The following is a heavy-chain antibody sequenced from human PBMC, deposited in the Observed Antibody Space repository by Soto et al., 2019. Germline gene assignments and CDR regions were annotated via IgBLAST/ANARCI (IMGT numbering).Heavy chain of an antibody. J-gene: IGHJ6*02. CDR2: IRSKANSYAT. CDR3: TKRGDSSSWYLNYYYGMDA. V-gene: IGHV3-73*01. Sequence: GGSLRLSCAASGFTFSGSAMHWVRHSSGKGLEWVGRIRSKANSYATAYAASVKGRFTISRDDSKNTAYLQMNSLKTEDTAVSYCTKRGDSSSWYLNYYYGMDAWGQGTTVTVSS. CDR1: GFTFSGSA. D-gene: IGHD6-13*01.